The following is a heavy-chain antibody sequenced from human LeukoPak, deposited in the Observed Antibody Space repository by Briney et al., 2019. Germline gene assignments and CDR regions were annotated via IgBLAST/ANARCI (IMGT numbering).Heavy chain of an antibody. CDR3: ARVATLPAPGHCSTNGCPRADV. Sequence: ASVKVSCKVSGYTLTELSMHWVRQAPGKGLEWMGGFDPEDGETIYAQKFQGRVTMTEDTSTDTAYMELSSLRSEDTAVYYCARVATLPAPGHCSTNGCPRADVWGQGTTVIVSS. V-gene: IGHV1-24*01. D-gene: IGHD2-8*01. J-gene: IGHJ6*02. CDR1: GYTLTELS. CDR2: FDPEDGET.